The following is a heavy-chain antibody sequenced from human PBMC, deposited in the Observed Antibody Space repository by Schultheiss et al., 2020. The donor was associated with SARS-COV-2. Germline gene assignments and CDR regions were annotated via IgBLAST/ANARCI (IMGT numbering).Heavy chain of an antibody. CDR3: AKEEQWLVLGFDY. V-gene: IGHV3-23*01. CDR2: ISGSGGST. CDR1: GFTFSNYA. Sequence: GGSLRLSCAASGFTFSNYAMYWVRQAPGKGLEWVSGISGSGGSTYYADSVKGRFTISRDNSKNTLYLQMNSLRAEDTAVYYCAKEEQWLVLGFDYWGQGTLVTVSS. J-gene: IGHJ4*02. D-gene: IGHD6-19*01.